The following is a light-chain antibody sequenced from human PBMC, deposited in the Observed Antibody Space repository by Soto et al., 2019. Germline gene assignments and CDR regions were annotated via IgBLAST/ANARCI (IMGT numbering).Light chain of an antibody. CDR1: QSISSY. CDR2: AAS. J-gene: IGKJ4*01. V-gene: IGKV1-39*01. Sequence: DIQMTQSPSSLSASVGDRVTITCRASQSISSYLNWYQQKPGKAPKLLIYAASSLQSGVPSRFSGSGSGTDFTLTISSLQPEDFATDYCQQCYSTPLTFGGGTKVEIK. CDR3: QQCYSTPLT.